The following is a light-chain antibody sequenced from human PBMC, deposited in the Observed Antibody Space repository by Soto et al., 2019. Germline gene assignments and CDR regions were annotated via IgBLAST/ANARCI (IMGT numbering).Light chain of an antibody. V-gene: IGLV1-44*01. J-gene: IGLJ3*02. CDR1: SSNIGTYT. CDR2: TDY. Sequence: QSVLTQPPSASGTPVQRVTISCSGTSSNIGTYTVNWYQQLPGTAPKLLIYTDYQRPSGVPDRFSGSKSGTSASLAINGLHSEDEADYYCASWDDNLNGGVFGGGTKVTVL. CDR3: ASWDDNLNGGV.